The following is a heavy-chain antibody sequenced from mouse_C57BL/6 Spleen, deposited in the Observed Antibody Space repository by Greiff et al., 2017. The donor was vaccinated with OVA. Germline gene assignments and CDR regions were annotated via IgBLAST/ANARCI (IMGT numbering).Heavy chain of an antibody. D-gene: IGHD1-1*01. CDR1: GYTFTSYT. CDR2: INPSSGYT. CDR3: ARSDYYGSSYDV. V-gene: IGHV1-4*01. Sequence: QVHVKQSGAELARPGASVKMSCKASGYTFTSYTMHWVKQRPGQGLEWIGYINPSSGYTKYNQKFKDKATLTADKSSSTAYMQLSSLTSEDSAVYYCARSDYYGSSYDVWGTGTTVTVSS. J-gene: IGHJ1*03.